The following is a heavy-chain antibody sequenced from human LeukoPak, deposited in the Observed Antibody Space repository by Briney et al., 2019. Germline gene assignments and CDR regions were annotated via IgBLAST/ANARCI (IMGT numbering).Heavy chain of an antibody. J-gene: IGHJ5*02. CDR3: ATGKGAAHTYNWFDP. D-gene: IGHD6-13*01. Sequence: ASVKVSCKASGYTFTSYDINWVRQATGQGLEWMGWMNPNSGNTGYAQKFQGRVTMTRNTSISTAYMELSSLRSEDTAVYYCATGKGAAHTYNWFDPWGQGTLVNVSS. V-gene: IGHV1-8*01. CDR1: GYTFTSYD. CDR2: MNPNSGNT.